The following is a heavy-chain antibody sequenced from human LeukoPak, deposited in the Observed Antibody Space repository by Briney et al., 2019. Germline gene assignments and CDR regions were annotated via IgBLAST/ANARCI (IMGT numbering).Heavy chain of an antibody. CDR1: GFTFSSYW. D-gene: IGHD3-22*01. Sequence: GGSLRLSCAASGFTFSSYWMSWVRQAPGKGLEWVANIKQDGSEKYYVDSVKGRFTISRDNAKNSLYLQMNSLRAEDTAVYYCARSGPRSSGYWRAFDIWGQGTMVTVSS. J-gene: IGHJ3*02. V-gene: IGHV3-7*01. CDR3: ARSGPRSSGYWRAFDI. CDR2: IKQDGSEK.